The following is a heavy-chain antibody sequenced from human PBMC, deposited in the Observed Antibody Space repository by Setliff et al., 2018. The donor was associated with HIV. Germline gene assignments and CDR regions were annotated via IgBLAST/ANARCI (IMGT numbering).Heavy chain of an antibody. CDR1: GYTFTGYY. D-gene: IGHD3-9*01. CDR2: INPSIVST. CDR3: ARAFQHFEYAFDI. Sequence: ASVKVSCKASGYTFTGYYIHWVRQAPGQGLEWMGIINPSIVSTTYAEKFQGRVAMTRDTSTGTVYMELSSLKSEDTAVYYCARAFQHFEYAFDIWGQGTMVTVSS. V-gene: IGHV1-46*01. J-gene: IGHJ3*02.